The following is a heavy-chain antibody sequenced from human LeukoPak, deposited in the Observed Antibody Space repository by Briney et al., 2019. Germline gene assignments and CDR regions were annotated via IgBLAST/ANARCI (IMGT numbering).Heavy chain of an antibody. J-gene: IGHJ4*02. CDR2: IIPIFGTA. Sequence: SVKVSCKASGYTFTGYYMHWVRQAPGQGLEWMGRIIPIFGTANYAQKFQGRVTITTDESTSTAYMELSSLRSEDTAVYYCASPAAWDSSGYSDFDYWGQGTLVTVSS. CDR3: ASPAAWDSSGYSDFDY. CDR1: GYTFTGYY. D-gene: IGHD3-22*01. V-gene: IGHV1-69*05.